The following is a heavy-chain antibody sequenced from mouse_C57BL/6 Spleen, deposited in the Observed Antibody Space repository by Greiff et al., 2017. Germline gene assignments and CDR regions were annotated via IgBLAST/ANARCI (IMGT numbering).Heavy chain of an antibody. V-gene: IGHV1-82*01. CDR3: ARGDDYYGSSSY. CDR2: IYPGDGDT. J-gene: IGHJ2*01. Sequence: VQLKESGPELVKPGASVKISCKASGYAFSSSWMNWVKQRPGKGLEWIGRIYPGDGDTNYNGKFKGKSTLTADKSSSTAYMQLSSLTSEDSAVYFCARGDDYYGSSSYWGQGTTLTVSS. CDR1: GYAFSSSW. D-gene: IGHD1-1*01.